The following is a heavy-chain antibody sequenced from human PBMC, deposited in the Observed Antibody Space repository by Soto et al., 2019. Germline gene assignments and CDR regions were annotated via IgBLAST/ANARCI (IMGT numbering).Heavy chain of an antibody. CDR1: GFSFSNYA. J-gene: IGHJ2*01. V-gene: IGHV3-48*01. CDR3: ARDPSRGSDWARYLDL. CDR2: ISGSSSNR. Sequence: EVQLVESGGGLVQPGGSLRLSCAASGFSFSNYAMDWVRQAPGKGLEWVSYISGSSSNRRYADSVKGRFTISRDNANSSVDLQISSLRADATAVYYCARDPSRGSDWARYLDLWGRGTLVTVSS. D-gene: IGHD1-26*01.